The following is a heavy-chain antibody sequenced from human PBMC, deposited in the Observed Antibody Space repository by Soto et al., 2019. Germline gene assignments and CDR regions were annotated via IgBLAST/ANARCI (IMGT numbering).Heavy chain of an antibody. V-gene: IGHV5-51*01. CDR3: ARGYYDSGHGYDL. CDR2: IFTGDSET. D-gene: IGHD3-10*01. Sequence: GESLKISCQGPGHIFNHHCIGWVLQTPGNGLEWMGLIFTGDSETKTSPSFQGHVSFSVDNSINTVYLQWTSLKTADTGMYFCARGYYDSGHGYDLWGQGTQVTVSS. CDR1: GHIFNHHC. J-gene: IGHJ5*02.